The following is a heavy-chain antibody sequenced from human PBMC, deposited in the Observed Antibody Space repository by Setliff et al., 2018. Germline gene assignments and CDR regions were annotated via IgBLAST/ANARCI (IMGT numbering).Heavy chain of an antibody. CDR1: RFTFSSYE. CDR3: ASLFAGDFDY. Sequence: PGGSLRLSCAASRFTFSSYEMNWVRQAPGKGLEWVSYISSSGSTIYYADSVKGRFTISRDNAKNSLYLQMNSLRAEDTAVYYCASLFAGDFDYWGQGTLVTVSS. CDR2: ISSSGSTI. J-gene: IGHJ4*02. V-gene: IGHV3-48*03.